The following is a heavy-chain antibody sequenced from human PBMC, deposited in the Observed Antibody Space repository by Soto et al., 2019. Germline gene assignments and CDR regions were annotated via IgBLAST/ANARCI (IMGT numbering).Heavy chain of an antibody. D-gene: IGHD5-18*01. CDR2: IYYSGST. Sequence: SETLSLTCTVSGGSISSYYWSWIRQPPGKGLEWIGYIYYSGSTNSNPSLKSRVTISVDTSKNQFSLKLSSVTAADTAVYYCARAPGGQLWLRHDAFDIWGQGTMVTVSS. CDR1: GGSISSYY. J-gene: IGHJ3*02. CDR3: ARAPGGQLWLRHDAFDI. V-gene: IGHV4-59*01.